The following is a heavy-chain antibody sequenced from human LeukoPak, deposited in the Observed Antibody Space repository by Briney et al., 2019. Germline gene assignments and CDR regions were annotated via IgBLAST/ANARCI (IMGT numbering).Heavy chain of an antibody. D-gene: IGHD5-12*01. V-gene: IGHV3-48*01. CDR1: GFTFSSYS. J-gene: IGHJ4*02. CDR2: ISSSSSTI. CDR3: ARVQKSRKSVASAVDC. Sequence: GGSLRLSCAASGFTFSSYSMNWVRQAPGKGLEWVSYISSSSSTIYYADSVKGRFTISRDNAKNSLYLQMNSLRAEDTAVYYCARVQKSRKSVASAVDCWGQGTVVIVSS.